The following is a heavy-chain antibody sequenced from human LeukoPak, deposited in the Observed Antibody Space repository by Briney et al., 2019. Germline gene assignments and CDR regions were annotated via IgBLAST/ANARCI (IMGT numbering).Heavy chain of an antibody. D-gene: IGHD5-24*01. J-gene: IGHJ4*02. V-gene: IGHV4-61*02. Sequence: PSQTLSLTCSVSGGSISSGSYYWSWIRPPAGKGLEWIGRIYTSGSTSYSPSLKSRVTISLDTSKNQFSLKLTSVTAADTAVYSCARGRDGYYFDYWGQGTLVTVSS. CDR3: ARGRDGYYFDY. CDR2: IYTSGST. CDR1: GGSISSGSYY.